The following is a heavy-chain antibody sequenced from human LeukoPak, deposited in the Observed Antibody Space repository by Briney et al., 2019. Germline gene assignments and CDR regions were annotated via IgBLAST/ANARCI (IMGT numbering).Heavy chain of an antibody. Sequence: GASVKVSCKASGYTFTSYGISWVRQAPGQGLEWMGWISAYNGNTNYAQKFQGRVTITADESTSTAYMELSSLRSEDTAVYYCARARSGFGELLSDYWGQGTLVTVSS. CDR1: GYTFTSYG. V-gene: IGHV1-18*01. CDR3: ARARSGFGELLSDY. J-gene: IGHJ4*02. CDR2: ISAYNGNT. D-gene: IGHD3-10*01.